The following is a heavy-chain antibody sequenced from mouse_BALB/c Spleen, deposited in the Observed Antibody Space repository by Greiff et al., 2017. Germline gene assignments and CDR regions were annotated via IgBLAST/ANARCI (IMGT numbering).Heavy chain of an antibody. CDR1: GFTFSSYA. D-gene: IGHD2-1*01. V-gene: IGHV5-9-4*01. Sequence: EVKLVESGGGLVKPGGSLKLSCAASGFTFSSYAMSWVRQSPEKRLEWVAEISSGGSYTYYPDTVTGRFTISRDNAKNTLYLEMSSLRSEDTAMYYCARDLGNYVGAMDYWGQGTSVTVSS. CDR3: ARDLGNYVGAMDY. J-gene: IGHJ4*01. CDR2: ISSGGSYT.